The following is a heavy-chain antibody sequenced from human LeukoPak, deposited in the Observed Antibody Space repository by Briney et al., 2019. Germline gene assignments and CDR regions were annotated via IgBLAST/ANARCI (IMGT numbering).Heavy chain of an antibody. Sequence: PGRSLRLSCTASGFTFGDYAMSWFRQAPGKGLEWVGFIRSKAYGGTTEYAASVKGRFTISRDDSKSIAYLQMNSLKTEDTAVYYCTPNDFWAPSYYYGMDVWGQGTTVTVSS. J-gene: IGHJ6*02. CDR3: TPNDFWAPSYYYGMDV. V-gene: IGHV3-49*03. D-gene: IGHD3-3*01. CDR1: GFTFGDYA. CDR2: IRSKAYGGTT.